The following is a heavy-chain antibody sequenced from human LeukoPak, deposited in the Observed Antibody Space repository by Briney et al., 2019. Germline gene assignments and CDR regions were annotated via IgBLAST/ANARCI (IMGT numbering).Heavy chain of an antibody. CDR3: AREFRATDDYGDYGGSS. V-gene: IGHV3-21*01. J-gene: IGHJ4*02. CDR1: GFTFSSYS. D-gene: IGHD4-17*01. Sequence: GGSLRLSCAASGFTFSSYSMNWVRQAPGKGLEWVSSISSSSSYIYYADSVKGRFTISRDNAKNSLYLQMNSMRAEDTAVYYCAREFRATDDYGDYGGSSWGQGTLVTVSS. CDR2: ISSSSSYI.